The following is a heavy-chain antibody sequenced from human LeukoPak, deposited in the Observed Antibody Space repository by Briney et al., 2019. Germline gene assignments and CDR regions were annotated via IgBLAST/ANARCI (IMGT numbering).Heavy chain of an antibody. CDR1: GGTFSSYA. D-gene: IGHD3-16*02. J-gene: IGHJ4*02. V-gene: IGHV1-69*13. CDR3: ARVMITFGGVIGLIDY. CDR2: IIPIFGTA. Sequence: GASVKVSCKASGGTFSSYAISWVRQAPGQGLEWMGGIIPIFGTANYAQKFQGRVTITADESTSTAYMELSSLRSEDTAVYYCARVMITFGGVIGLIDYWGQGTLVTVSS.